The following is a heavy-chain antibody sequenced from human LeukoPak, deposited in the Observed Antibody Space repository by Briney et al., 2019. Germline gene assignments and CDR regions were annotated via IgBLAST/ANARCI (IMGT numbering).Heavy chain of an antibody. CDR2: IKEDGSEK. CDR3: ARDYYYGSGSYHI. Sequence: GGSLRLSCAAPAFTFSNYWMSWVRQAPGKGLEWVANIKEDGSEKYYVDSVEGRFTISRDNAKDSLYLQMNSLRADDTAVYYCARDYYYGSGSYHIWGQGTLVTVSS. J-gene: IGHJ4*02. CDR1: AFTFSNYW. D-gene: IGHD3-10*01. V-gene: IGHV3-7*01.